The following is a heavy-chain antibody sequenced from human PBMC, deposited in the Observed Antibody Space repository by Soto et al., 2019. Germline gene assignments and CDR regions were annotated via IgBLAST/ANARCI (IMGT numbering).Heavy chain of an antibody. CDR3: AHGIAARGRRIFDY. CDR1: GFSLSTSGVG. D-gene: IGHD6-6*01. Sequence: QITLKESGPTLVKPTQTLTLTCTFSGFSLSTSGVGVGWIRQPPGKALEWLALIYWDDDKRYSPSLKSRLTITQDTSKNQVVLTMTNMDPVDTATYYCAHGIAARGRRIFDYWGQGTLVTVSS. J-gene: IGHJ4*02. V-gene: IGHV2-5*02. CDR2: IYWDDDK.